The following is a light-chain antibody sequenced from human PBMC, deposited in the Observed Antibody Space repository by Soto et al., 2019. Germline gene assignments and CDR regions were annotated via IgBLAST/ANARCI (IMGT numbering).Light chain of an antibody. V-gene: IGKV1-39*01. CDR2: AAS. CDR1: QSISSY. J-gene: IGKJ1*01. Sequence: DIQMTQSPSSLSASVGDRVTITCRASQSISSYLNWYQQKPGKVPKLLIYAASSLQSGVPSRFSGSGSGTDFILTISSLQPEDFATYYCQQYYGSPTWTFGQGTKVEI. CDR3: QQYYGSPTWT.